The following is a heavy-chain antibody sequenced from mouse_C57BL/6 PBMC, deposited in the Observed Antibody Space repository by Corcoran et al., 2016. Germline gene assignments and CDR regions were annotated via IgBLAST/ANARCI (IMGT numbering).Heavy chain of an antibody. V-gene: IGHV1-26*01. CDR2: INPNNGGT. D-gene: IGHD3-3*01. J-gene: IGHJ4*01. CDR1: GYTFTDYY. Sequence: EVQLQQSGPELVKPGASVKISCKASGYTFTDYYMNWVKQSHGKSLEWIGDINPNNGGTSYNQKFKGKATLTVDKSSSTAYMELRSLTSEDSAVYYCARSKLGSQYYYAMDYWGQGTSVTVSS. CDR3: ARSKLGSQYYYAMDY.